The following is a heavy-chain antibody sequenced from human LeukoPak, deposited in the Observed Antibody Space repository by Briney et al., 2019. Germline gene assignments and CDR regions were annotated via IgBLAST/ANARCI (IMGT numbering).Heavy chain of an antibody. CDR1: GFSFSNYW. J-gene: IGHJ3*02. Sequence: PGGSLRLSCAASGFSFSNYWMSCVRQAPGKGLEGVANIKVWGSETYSVHSVKGRLTISRDNSKNSLYLQMNYLRAEDTAVYYCARDLTNWNDATFDIWGQGTMVTVAS. V-gene: IGHV3-7*01. CDR3: ARDLTNWNDATFDI. CDR2: IKVWGSET. D-gene: IGHD1-1*01.